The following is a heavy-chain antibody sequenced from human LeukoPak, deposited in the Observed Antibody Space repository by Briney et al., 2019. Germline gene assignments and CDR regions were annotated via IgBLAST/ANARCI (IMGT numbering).Heavy chain of an antibody. J-gene: IGHJ4*02. CDR3: AKFRAVEIEKHYFYQ. D-gene: IGHD5-24*01. V-gene: IGHV3-23*01. CDR2: ISGSGGMT. Sequence: PGESLRLSCVASGFTFRTYAMSWVRRAPGKGLEWVSGISGSGGMTWYADSVKGRFTISRDNSKNTVYLQLNSLRAEDTAFYYCAKFRAVEIEKHYFYQWGQGTMATVSS. CDR1: GFTFRTYA.